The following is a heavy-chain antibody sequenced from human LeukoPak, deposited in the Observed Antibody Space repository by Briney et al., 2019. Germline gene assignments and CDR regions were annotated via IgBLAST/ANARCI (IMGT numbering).Heavy chain of an antibody. Sequence: ASVTVSCKASGYTFTSYGISWVRQAPGQGLEWMGWISAYNGNTNYAQKLQGRVTMTTDTSTSTAYMELRSLRSDDTAVYYCARDSIAAAGIFYYGMDVWGQGTTVTVSS. CDR3: ARDSIAAAGIFYYGMDV. V-gene: IGHV1-18*01. J-gene: IGHJ6*02. CDR2: ISAYNGNT. D-gene: IGHD6-13*01. CDR1: GYTFTSYG.